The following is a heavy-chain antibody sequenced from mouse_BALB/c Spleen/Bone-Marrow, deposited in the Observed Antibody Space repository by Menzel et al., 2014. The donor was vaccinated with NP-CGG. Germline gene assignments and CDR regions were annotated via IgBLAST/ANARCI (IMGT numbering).Heavy chain of an antibody. Sequence: EVQGVESGGGLVKLGGSLKLSCAASGFTFSSYYMSWVRQNPEKRLELVAAIHRNGGSIYYPDTVQGRFTISRDNAKNTLYLQMSSLKSEDTALYYCARQDYGYDGGAMDYWGQGTSVTVSS. J-gene: IGHJ4*01. CDR3: ARQDYGYDGGAMDY. D-gene: IGHD2-2*01. CDR2: IHRNGGSI. CDR1: GFTFSSYY. V-gene: IGHV5-6-2*01.